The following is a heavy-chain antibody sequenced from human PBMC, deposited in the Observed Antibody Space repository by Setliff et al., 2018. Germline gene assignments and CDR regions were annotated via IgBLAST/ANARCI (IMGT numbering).Heavy chain of an antibody. CDR3: ARGYYDILTGYYIGY. Sequence: SETLSLTCTVSGYSISSGHYWGWIRQPPGKGLEWIGHVYIGGSANYNPSLKSRVTMSIDTSKNQFSLKLSSVTAADTAVYYCARGYYDILTGYYIGYWGQGTLVTVSS. J-gene: IGHJ4*02. CDR2: VYIGGSA. CDR1: GYSISSGHY. V-gene: IGHV4-38-2*02. D-gene: IGHD3-9*01.